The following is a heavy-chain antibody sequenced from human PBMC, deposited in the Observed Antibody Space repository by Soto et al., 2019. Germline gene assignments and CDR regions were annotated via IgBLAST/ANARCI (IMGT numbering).Heavy chain of an antibody. D-gene: IGHD2-2*01. J-gene: IGHJ6*02. CDR3: AKDRGFAAANYYYYGMDV. CDR2: ISYDGSNK. V-gene: IGHV3-30*18. Sequence: QVQLVESGGGVVQPGRSLRLSCAASGFTFSNYGMNWVRQAPGKGLEWVALISYDGSNKYYADSVKGRFTISRDNSKNTMYVQMNSLTAEDTAVYYCAKDRGFAAANYYYYGMDVWGQGTTVTVSS. CDR1: GFTFSNYG.